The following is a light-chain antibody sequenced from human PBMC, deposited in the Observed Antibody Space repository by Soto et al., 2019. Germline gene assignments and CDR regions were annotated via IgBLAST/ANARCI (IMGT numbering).Light chain of an antibody. V-gene: IGKV3-15*01. CDR2: GAS. CDR3: QQYNNWPLT. J-gene: IGKJ5*01. Sequence: EIVMTQSPATLSVCHGERATLSCRASQSVSSNLAWYQQKPGQAPRLLIYGASTRATGIPARFSGSGSGTEFTLTISSLQSEDFAVYYCQQYNNWPLTFGQGTRLEIK. CDR1: QSVSSN.